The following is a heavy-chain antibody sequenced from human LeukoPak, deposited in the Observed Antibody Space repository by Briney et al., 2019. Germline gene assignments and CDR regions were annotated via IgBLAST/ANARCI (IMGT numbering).Heavy chain of an antibody. V-gene: IGHV4-31*03. Sequence: SETLSLTCTVSGGSIRSGGYYWSWIRQQPGKGLEWIGYIYHSGTTYYNPSLKSRVTISVDTSKNQFSLKLRSVTAADTAMYYCARVATVTPIDPYGMDVWGQGTTVTVSS. D-gene: IGHD4-11*01. CDR2: IYHSGTT. CDR1: GGSIRSGGYY. J-gene: IGHJ6*02. CDR3: ARVATVTPIDPYGMDV.